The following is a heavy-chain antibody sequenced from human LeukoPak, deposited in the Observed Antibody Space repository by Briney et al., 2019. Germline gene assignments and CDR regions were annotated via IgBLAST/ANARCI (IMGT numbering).Heavy chain of an antibody. J-gene: IGHJ6*02. CDR2: ISSSSSYI. Sequence: PGGSLRLSCAASGFTFSSYSMNWVRQAPGKGLEWVSSISSSSSYIYYADSVKGRFTISRDNAKNSLYLQMNSLRAEDTAVYYCARSLTTVGPSNGVWGQGTTVTVSS. V-gene: IGHV3-21*01. CDR1: GFTFSSYS. CDR3: ARSLTTVGPSNGV. D-gene: IGHD4-23*01.